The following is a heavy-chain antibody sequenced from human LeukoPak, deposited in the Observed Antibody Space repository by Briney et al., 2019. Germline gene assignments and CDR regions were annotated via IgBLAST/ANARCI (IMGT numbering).Heavy chain of an antibody. V-gene: IGHV4-59*01. CDR3: AREGNGHIDY. J-gene: IGHJ4*02. CDR2: IYYSGST. CDR1: GGSISSYY. Sequence: PSETLSLTCTVSGGSISSYYWSWIRQPPGKGLEWIGYIYYSGSTNYNPSLKSRVTISVDTSKNQFSLKLSSVTAADTAVYYCAREGNGHIDYWGQGTLVTVSS. D-gene: IGHD1-1*01.